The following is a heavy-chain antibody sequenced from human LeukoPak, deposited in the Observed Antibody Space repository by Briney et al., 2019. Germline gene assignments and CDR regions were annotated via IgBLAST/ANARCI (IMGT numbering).Heavy chain of an antibody. V-gene: IGHV4-39*01. J-gene: IGHJ4*02. D-gene: IGHD5-24*01. CDR1: GDSITNSNYW. CDR2: ICFSGST. Sequence: PSETLSLTCTVSGDSITNSNYWSGLVRPPPGKGPEWIGGICFSGSTAYNSSLRRRVAMAMVPSKHQFSQQMTFLTAADTALYYCARHSEEDGYNPKPLDYWGQGTLVTVSS. CDR3: ARHSEEDGYNPKPLDY.